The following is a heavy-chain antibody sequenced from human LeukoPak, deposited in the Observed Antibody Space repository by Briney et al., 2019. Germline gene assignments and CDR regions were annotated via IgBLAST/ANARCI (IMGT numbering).Heavy chain of an antibody. CDR2: SNHGGGT. Sequence: SETLSLTCAVFGGSFSGYYWSWIRQSPGKGLEWIGESNHGGGTNYNPSLKSRLSISLDTSKSQFSLRLTSVTTADTAVYYCARGGLRFLEPTTHGFDIWGQGTMVTVSS. CDR1: GGSFSGYY. J-gene: IGHJ3*02. CDR3: ARGGLRFLEPTTHGFDI. D-gene: IGHD3-3*01. V-gene: IGHV4-34*01.